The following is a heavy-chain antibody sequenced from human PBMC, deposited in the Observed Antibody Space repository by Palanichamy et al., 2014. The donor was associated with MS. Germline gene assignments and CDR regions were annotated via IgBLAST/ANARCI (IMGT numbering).Heavy chain of an antibody. CDR3: SSRLY. Sequence: EVQLVESGGGLVQPGGSLRLSCAASGFTVSNNYMIWVRQAPGKGLEWVSVIYSGGSAYSADSVKGRFTISRDSSRNILYLQMNSLRVEDTAVYYCSSRLYWGQGTVVTVSS. CDR2: IYSGGSA. J-gene: IGHJ4*02. CDR1: GFTVSNNY. V-gene: IGHV3-53*01.